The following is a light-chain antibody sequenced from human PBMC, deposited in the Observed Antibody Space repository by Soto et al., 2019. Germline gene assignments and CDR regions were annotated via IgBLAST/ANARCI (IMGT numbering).Light chain of an antibody. CDR3: PQYDSSPLT. CDR1: QSVSSSV. Sequence: EILLTQSPGTLSLSPGERATLSCRASQSVSSSVLAWYQPKPGQAPRLPIYGASSRATCIPDRFSGSGSGTDFTLTISRLEPEDVAVYYCPQYDSSPLTFGGGTKVEIK. V-gene: IGKV3-20*01. J-gene: IGKJ4*01. CDR2: GAS.